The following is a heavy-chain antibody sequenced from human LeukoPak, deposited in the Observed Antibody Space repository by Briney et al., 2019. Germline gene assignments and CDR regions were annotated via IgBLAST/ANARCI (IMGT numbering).Heavy chain of an antibody. Sequence: GGSLRLSCAASGFTFSSYSMNWVRQAPGKGLEWVSSISSSSSYIYYADSVKGRFTISRDNAKNSLYLQMNSLRAEDTAVYYCARERPGIAVAGRRRPCWFDPWGQGTLVTVSS. V-gene: IGHV3-21*01. D-gene: IGHD6-19*01. CDR2: ISSSSSYI. CDR1: GFTFSSYS. CDR3: ARERPGIAVAGRRRPCWFDP. J-gene: IGHJ5*02.